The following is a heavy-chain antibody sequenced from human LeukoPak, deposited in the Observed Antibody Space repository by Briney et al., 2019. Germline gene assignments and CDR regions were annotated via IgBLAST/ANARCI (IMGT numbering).Heavy chain of an antibody. CDR3: ARGGDSSGAALDY. D-gene: IGHD3-22*01. CDR1: GGTFSSYA. V-gene: IGHV1-69*13. CDR2: IIPIFGTA. J-gene: IGHJ4*02. Sequence: GASVKVSCKASGGTFSSYAISWVRQAPGQGLEWMGGIIPIFGTANYAQKFQGRVTITADESTSTAYMELSSLRSEDTAVYYCARGGDSSGAALDYWGQGTLVTVSS.